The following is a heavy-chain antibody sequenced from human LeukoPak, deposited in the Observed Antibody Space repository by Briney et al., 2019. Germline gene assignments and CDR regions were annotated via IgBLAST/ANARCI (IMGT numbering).Heavy chain of an antibody. V-gene: IGHV3-7*01. CDR3: ASTGAYSSGWYHGAFDI. D-gene: IGHD6-19*01. J-gene: IGHJ3*02. Sequence: PGGSLRLSCAASGFTFSSYWMSWVRQAPGKRLEWVANIKQDGSEKYYVDSVKGRFTISRDNAKNSLYLQMNSLRAEDTAVYYCASTGAYSSGWYHGAFDIWGQGTMVTVSS. CDR2: IKQDGSEK. CDR1: GFTFSSYW.